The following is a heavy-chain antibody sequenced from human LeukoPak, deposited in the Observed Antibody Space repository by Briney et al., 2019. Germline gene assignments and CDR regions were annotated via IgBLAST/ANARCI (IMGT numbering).Heavy chain of an antibody. CDR1: GGSISSYY. CDR3: ARGVITFGGVIRDDASDI. Sequence: SETLSLTCTVSGGSISSYYWSWIRQPPGKGLEWIGYIYYSGSTNYNPSLKSRVTISVDTSKNQFSLKLSSVTAADTAVYYCARGVITFGGVIRDDASDIWGQGTMVTVSS. CDR2: IYYSGST. V-gene: IGHV4-59*01. D-gene: IGHD3-16*01. J-gene: IGHJ3*02.